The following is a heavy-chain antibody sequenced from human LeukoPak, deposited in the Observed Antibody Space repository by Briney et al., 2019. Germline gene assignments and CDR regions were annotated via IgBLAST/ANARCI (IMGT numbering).Heavy chain of an antibody. CDR2: ISGGGGST. D-gene: IGHD3-10*01. J-gene: IGHJ3*02. CDR3: AKKGSTRIRGPTVGFDI. V-gene: IGHV3-23*01. Sequence: GGSLRLSCAASGFTFSTNAMSWVRQAPGKGLEWVSAISGGGGSTYYADSVKGRFTISRDNSKNTLYVQMNSLRAEDTALYYCAKKGSTRIRGPTVGFDIWGQGTLVTVSS. CDR1: GFTFSTNA.